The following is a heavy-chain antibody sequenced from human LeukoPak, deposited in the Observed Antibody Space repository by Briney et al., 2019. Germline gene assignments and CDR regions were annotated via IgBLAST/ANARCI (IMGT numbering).Heavy chain of an antibody. CDR3: ARPHCSSTSCYIYLDY. D-gene: IGHD2-2*02. CDR1: GYSFTSYW. V-gene: IGHV5-51*01. J-gene: IGHJ4*02. CDR2: IYPGDSDT. Sequence: GESLKISFKGSGYSFTSYWIGWVRPMPGKGLEWMLIIYPGDSDTRYSPFFQGQVTISADKSISTAYLQWSSLKASDTAMYYCARPHCSSTSCYIYLDYWGQGTLVTVSS.